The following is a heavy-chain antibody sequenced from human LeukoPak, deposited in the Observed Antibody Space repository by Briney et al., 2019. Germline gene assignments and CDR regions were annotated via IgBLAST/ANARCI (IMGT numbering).Heavy chain of an antibody. Sequence: GGSLRLSCAASGFTFSSYGMHWVRQAPGKGLEWVSAISGSGGSTYYADSVKGRFTISRDNSKNTLYLQMNSLRAEDTAVYYCANVVVVAAIDYWGQGTLVTVSS. CDR3: ANVVVVAAIDY. D-gene: IGHD2-15*01. J-gene: IGHJ4*02. CDR2: ISGSGGST. V-gene: IGHV3-23*01. CDR1: GFTFSSYG.